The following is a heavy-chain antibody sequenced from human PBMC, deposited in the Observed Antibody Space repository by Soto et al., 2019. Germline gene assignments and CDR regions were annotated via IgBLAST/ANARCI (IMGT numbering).Heavy chain of an antibody. CDR1: GYTFSSYA. Sequence: QVQLVQSGAEVKKPGASVKVSCKASGYTFSSYAMHWVRQAPGQRLEWMGWINAGNGNTKYSQKFQGRVTITRDTAASTAYMELSSLRSEDTAVYYCARGPGGPDGPGDYWGQGTLVTVSS. V-gene: IGHV1-3*01. J-gene: IGHJ4*02. CDR2: INAGNGNT. CDR3: ARGPGGPDGPGDY. D-gene: IGHD2-15*01.